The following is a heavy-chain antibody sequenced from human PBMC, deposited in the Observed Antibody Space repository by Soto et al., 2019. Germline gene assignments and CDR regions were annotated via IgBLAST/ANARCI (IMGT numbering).Heavy chain of an antibody. V-gene: IGHV3-30*03. Sequence: GGSLRLSCAASGFTFRSYAMHWVRQAPGKGLEWVAVISYDESDKYYADSLKGRFTISRDNSKNTLYLQMNSLRGEDTAVYYCTRDLSVAGPDYWGQGTLVTVS. D-gene: IGHD6-19*01. J-gene: IGHJ4*02. CDR1: GFTFRSYA. CDR2: ISYDESDK. CDR3: TRDLSVAGPDY.